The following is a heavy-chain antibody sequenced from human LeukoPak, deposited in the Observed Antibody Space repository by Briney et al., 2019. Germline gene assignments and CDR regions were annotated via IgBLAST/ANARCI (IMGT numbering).Heavy chain of an antibody. CDR1: GVSINTYY. D-gene: IGHD1-26*01. CDR2: IYNGGNT. J-gene: IGHJ4*02. V-gene: IGHV4-4*09. Sequence: TSETLSLTCTVSGVSINTYYASWIRQAPGKGLEFIGFIYNGGNTNYNPSLKSRATISVDMSNNQFSLRLTSVTAADTAMYYCAAGPWELDFWGQGTLVTVSS. CDR3: AAGPWELDF.